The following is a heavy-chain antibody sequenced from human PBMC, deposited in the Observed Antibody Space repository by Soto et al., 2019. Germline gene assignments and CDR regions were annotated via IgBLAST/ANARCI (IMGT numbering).Heavy chain of an antibody. D-gene: IGHD3-10*02. CDR1: GFTFSGDA. CDR2: ISTTSTYI. J-gene: IGHJ6*02. V-gene: IGHV3-21*01. Sequence: EVQLVESGGGLVKPGGSPRLSCAASGFTFSGDAMNWVRQSPGKGLEWVSSISTTSTYIYYADSVKGRFTISRDNANNSLHLQMNDLRAEDTAVYYCARDYVMDVWGQGTTVTVSS. CDR3: ARDYVMDV.